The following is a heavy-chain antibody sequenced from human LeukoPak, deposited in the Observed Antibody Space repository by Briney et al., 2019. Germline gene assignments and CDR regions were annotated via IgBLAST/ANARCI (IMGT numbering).Heavy chain of an antibody. J-gene: IGHJ4*02. CDR2: IYYSGST. D-gene: IGHD3-22*01. V-gene: IGHV4-59*11. CDR1: GGSISSHY. Sequence: SETLSLTCTVSGGSISSHYWSWIRPPPGKGLEWIGYIYYSGSTNYNPSLKSRVTISVDTSKNQFSLKLSSVTAADTAVYYCARVGGPSGFDNFDYWGQGTLVTVSS. CDR3: ARVGGPSGFDNFDY.